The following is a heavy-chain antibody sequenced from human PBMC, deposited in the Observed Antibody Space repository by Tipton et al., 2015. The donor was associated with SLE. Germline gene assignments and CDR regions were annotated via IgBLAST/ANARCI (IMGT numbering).Heavy chain of an antibody. Sequence: LRLSCTVSGGSISSYYWSWIRQPPGKGLEWIGYIYYSGSTNYNPSPKCRVTISVDTSKNHFSLKLSSVAAADTAVYYCARYRVCGGDCYYVFDIWGQGTMVTVSS. V-gene: IGHV4-59*08. D-gene: IGHD2-21*01. CDR1: GGSISSYY. CDR2: IYYSGST. J-gene: IGHJ3*02. CDR3: ARYRVCGGDCYYVFDI.